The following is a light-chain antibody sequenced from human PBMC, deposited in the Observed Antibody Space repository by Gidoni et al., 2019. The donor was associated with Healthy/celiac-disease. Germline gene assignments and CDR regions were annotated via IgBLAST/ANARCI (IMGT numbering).Light chain of an antibody. CDR2: DAS. CDR1: QDISNY. V-gene: IGKV1-33*01. CDR3: T. Sequence: DIQMTQSPSSLSASVGDRVTITCQASQDISNYLNWYQQKPGKAPKLLIYDASNLETGVPSRFSGSGSRTDFTFTISSLQPEDIATYKDTFGQGTKLEIK. J-gene: IGKJ2*01.